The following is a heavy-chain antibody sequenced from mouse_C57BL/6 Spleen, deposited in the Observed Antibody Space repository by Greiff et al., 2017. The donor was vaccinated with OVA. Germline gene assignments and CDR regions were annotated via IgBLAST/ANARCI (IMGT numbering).Heavy chain of an antibody. V-gene: IGHV3-6*01. J-gene: IGHJ1*03. Sequence: EVQLVESGPGLVKPSQSLSLTCSVTGYSITSGYYWNWIRQFPGNKLEWMGYISYDGSNNYNPSLKNRISITRDTSKNQFFLKLNSVTTEDTATYYCARMWSNHWYFDVWGTGTTVTVSS. CDR3: ARMWSNHWYFDV. CDR1: GYSITSGYY. D-gene: IGHD2-5*01. CDR2: ISYDGSN.